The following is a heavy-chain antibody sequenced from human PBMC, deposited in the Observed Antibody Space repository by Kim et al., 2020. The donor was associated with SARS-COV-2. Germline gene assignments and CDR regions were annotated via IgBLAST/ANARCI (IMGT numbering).Heavy chain of an antibody. CDR3: ARGRPSGAYCGGDCYSGYFDL. CDR1: GGSVSSGSYY. Sequence: SETLSLTCTVSGGSVSSGSYYWSWIRQPPGKGLEWIGYIYYSGSTNYNPSLKSRVTISVDTSKNQFSLKLSSVTAADTAVYYCARGRPSGAYCGGDCYSGYFDLWGRGTLVTVSS. CDR2: IYYSGST. D-gene: IGHD2-21*02. J-gene: IGHJ2*01. V-gene: IGHV4-61*01.